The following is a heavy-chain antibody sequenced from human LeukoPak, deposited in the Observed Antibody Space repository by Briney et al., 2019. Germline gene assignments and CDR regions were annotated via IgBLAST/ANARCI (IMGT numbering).Heavy chain of an antibody. V-gene: IGHV3-30*18. CDR3: AEDPGIAVANPDY. D-gene: IGHD6-19*01. J-gene: IGHJ4*02. Sequence: PGRSLRLSCAASGFTFSSYGMHWVRQAPGKGLEWVAVISYDGSNKYYADSVKGRFTISRDNSKNTLYLQMNSLRAEDTAVYYCAEDPGIAVANPDYWGQGTLVTVSS. CDR2: ISYDGSNK. CDR1: GFTFSSYG.